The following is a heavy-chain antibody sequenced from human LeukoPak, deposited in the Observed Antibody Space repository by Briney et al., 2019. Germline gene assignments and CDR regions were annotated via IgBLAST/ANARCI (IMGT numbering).Heavy chain of an antibody. CDR3: ARGYSSSFFDY. CDR2: LDTSGSA. V-gene: IGHV4-4*09. D-gene: IGHD6-13*01. Sequence: SVTVSLTYTVCGGSISRYYWLWIPQPPGKGLEGSGYLDTSGSANYNLSRESRVTIAVDTSKNQFSLKLSSVTAADTAVYYCARGYSSSFFDYWARGPGSPSPQ. J-gene: IGHJ4*02. CDR1: GGSISRYY.